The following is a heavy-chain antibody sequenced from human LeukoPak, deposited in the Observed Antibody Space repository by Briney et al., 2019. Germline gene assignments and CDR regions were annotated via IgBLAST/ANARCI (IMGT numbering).Heavy chain of an antibody. V-gene: IGHV3-7*03. CDR3: AKDGTWRFSRNWFDP. J-gene: IGHJ5*02. CDR2: IKQDGSEG. CDR1: GFTFNDYW. D-gene: IGHD2-2*01. Sequence: GGSLRLSCVGSGFTFNDYWMSWVRQAPGRGLEWVANIKQDGSEGYYVDSVKGRFTISRDNAKTSLYLQMNSLRAEDTAVYYCAKDGTWRFSRNWFDPWGQGTLVTVSS.